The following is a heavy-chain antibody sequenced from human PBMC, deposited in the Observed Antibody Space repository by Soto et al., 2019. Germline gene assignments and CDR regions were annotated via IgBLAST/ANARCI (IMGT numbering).Heavy chain of an antibody. CDR3: ARVTEQWLVRWFDP. Sequence: PSETLSLTCAVSGGSISSGGYSWSWIRQPPGKGLEWIGYIYHSGSTYYNPSLKSRVTISVDRSKNQFSLKLSSVTAADTAVYYCARVTEQWLVRWFDPWGQGTLVTSPQ. J-gene: IGHJ5*02. CDR1: GGSISSGGYS. CDR2: IYHSGST. V-gene: IGHV4-30-2*01. D-gene: IGHD6-19*01.